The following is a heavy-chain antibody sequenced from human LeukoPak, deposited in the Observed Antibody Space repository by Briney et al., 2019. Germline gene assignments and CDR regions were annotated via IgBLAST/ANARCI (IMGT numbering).Heavy chain of an antibody. V-gene: IGHV3-23*01. D-gene: IGHD3-16*01. CDR3: ARDRDYPRDQFDY. Sequence: GGSLRLSCAASGFTVSSSYMSWVRQAPGKGLEWVSAISGSGDSPWYADSVRGRSTISRDNSKNTVYLQMESLRAEDTAVYFCARDRDYPRDQFDYWGQGTLVTVSS. CDR2: ISGSGDSP. CDR1: GFTVSSSY. J-gene: IGHJ4*02.